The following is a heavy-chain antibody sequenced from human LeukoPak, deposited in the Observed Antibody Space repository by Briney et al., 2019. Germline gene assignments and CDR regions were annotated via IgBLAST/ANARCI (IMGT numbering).Heavy chain of an antibody. J-gene: IGHJ4*02. V-gene: IGHV4-59*01. D-gene: IGHD1-26*01. CDR3: ARGGAATNDY. CDR2: IYYSGST. Sequence: PSETLSLTCTVSGGSISSYSWSWIRQPPGKGLEWIGYIYYSGSTNYSPSLKSRVTISVLTSKNQFSLKLSSVTAADTAVYYCARGGAATNDYWDQGTLVTVSS. CDR1: GGSISSYS.